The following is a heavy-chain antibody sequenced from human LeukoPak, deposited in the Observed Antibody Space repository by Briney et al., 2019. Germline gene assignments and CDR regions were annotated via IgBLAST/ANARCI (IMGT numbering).Heavy chain of an antibody. Sequence: ASVKVSRKASRYTLTSYCISWVRQAPGQGLEWMGWISAYNGNTNYAQKLQGRVTMTTDTSTSTAYMELRSLRSDDTAVYYCARGYDILTGYSDLDYWGQGTLVTVSS. J-gene: IGHJ4*02. V-gene: IGHV1-18*01. CDR1: RYTLTSYC. CDR3: ARGYDILTGYSDLDY. CDR2: ISAYNGNT. D-gene: IGHD3-9*01.